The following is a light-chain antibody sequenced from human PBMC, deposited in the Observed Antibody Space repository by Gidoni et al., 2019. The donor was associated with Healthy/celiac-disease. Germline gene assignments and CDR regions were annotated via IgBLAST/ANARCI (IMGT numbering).Light chain of an antibody. Sequence: DIQITQSPSSLSASVGDRVTITCRASHSISSYLNWYQQKPGKAPKLLIYAASSLQSGVPSRFSGSGSGTDFTLAFSSRKPEDFATYYGQQSYSTPGTFGQGTKLEIK. V-gene: IGKV1-39*01. J-gene: IGKJ2*02. CDR2: AAS. CDR3: QQSYSTPGT. CDR1: HSISSY.